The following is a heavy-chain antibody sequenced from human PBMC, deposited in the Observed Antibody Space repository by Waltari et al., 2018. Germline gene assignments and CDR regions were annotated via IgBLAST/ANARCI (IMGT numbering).Heavy chain of an antibody. D-gene: IGHD4-17*01. J-gene: IGHJ6*02. Sequence: QVQLVQSGAEVKKPGASVTVSCKASGYTFTSYDINWVRQAHGQGLEWMGWMNPNSGNTGYAQKFQGRVTMTRNTSISTAYMELSSLRSEDTAVYYCARGTKNGDYFYYYGMDVWGQGTTVTVSS. CDR3: ARGTKNGDYFYYYGMDV. CDR2: MNPNSGNT. V-gene: IGHV1-8*01. CDR1: GYTFTSYD.